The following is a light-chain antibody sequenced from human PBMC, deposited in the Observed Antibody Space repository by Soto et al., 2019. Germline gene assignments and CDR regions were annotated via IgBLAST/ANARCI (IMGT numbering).Light chain of an antibody. CDR3: QLYGASPQYT. CDR2: GPS. V-gene: IGKV3-20*01. CDR1: QSVSRSY. Sequence: EIVLTQSPGTLSLSPGERATLSCRASQSVSRSYLAWYQQKPGRAPRLLVFGPSSRATGIPDRFSGSGSGTEFTLTINSLEPEDFAVYYCQLYGASPQYTFGQGTKVEI. J-gene: IGKJ2*01.